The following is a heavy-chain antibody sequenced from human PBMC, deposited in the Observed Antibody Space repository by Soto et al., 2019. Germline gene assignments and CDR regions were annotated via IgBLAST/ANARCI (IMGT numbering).Heavy chain of an antibody. CDR3: AKLHDPGSGWYRRTNLYYFDY. D-gene: IGHD6-19*01. CDR1: GFTFSSYA. CDR2: ISGSGGST. J-gene: IGHJ4*02. Sequence: GGSLRLSCAASGFTFSSYAMSWVRQAPGKGLEWVSAISGSGGSTYYADSVKGRFTISRDNSKNTLYLQMNSLRAEDTAVYYCAKLHDPGSGWYRRTNLYYFDYWGQGTLVTVSS. V-gene: IGHV3-23*01.